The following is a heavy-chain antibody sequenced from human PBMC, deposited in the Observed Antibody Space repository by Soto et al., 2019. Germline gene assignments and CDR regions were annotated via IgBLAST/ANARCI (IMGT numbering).Heavy chain of an antibody. CDR2: IYYSGST. Sequence: SQALSLTYTGSGGSISSYSWSWFRQPPGQGLEWIGYIYYSGSTNYNPSLKSRVTISVDTSKNQFSLKLSSVTAADTAVYYCARGGPGGYCSGGSCYSEYFQHWGQGTLVTVS. D-gene: IGHD2-15*01. CDR3: ARGGPGGYCSGGSCYSEYFQH. CDR1: GGSISSYS. J-gene: IGHJ1*01. V-gene: IGHV4-59*08.